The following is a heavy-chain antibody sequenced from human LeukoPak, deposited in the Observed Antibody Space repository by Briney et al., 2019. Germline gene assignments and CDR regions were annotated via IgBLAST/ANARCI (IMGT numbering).Heavy chain of an antibody. V-gene: IGHV4-4*02. CDR2: IYHSGST. Sequence: SGTLSLTCAVPGGSISSSNWWSWVRQPPGKGLEWIGEIYHSGSTNYNPSLKSRVTISVDKSKNQFSLKLSSVTAADTAVYYCARDGRAVAEAFDIWGQGTMVTVSS. CDR3: ARDGRAVAEAFDI. CDR1: GGSISSSNW. J-gene: IGHJ3*02. D-gene: IGHD6-19*01.